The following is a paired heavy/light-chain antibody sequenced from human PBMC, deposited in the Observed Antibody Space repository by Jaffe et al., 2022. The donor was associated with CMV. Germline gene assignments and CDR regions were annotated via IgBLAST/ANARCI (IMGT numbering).Heavy chain of an antibody. CDR1: GASIIHFY. CDR3: ARVTLTIVDGDYYYYGLDV. J-gene: IGHJ6*02. D-gene: IGHD3-22*01. CDR2: IHYSATT. Sequence: QVQLQESGPGLVRPSETLSLTCAVSGASIIHFYWTWIRQTPGKGLEWVGNIHYSATTNYNPSLESRVAISIDESKNQISLNLSSVTAADTAVYYCARVTLTIVDGDYYYYGLDVWGPGTTVTVSS. V-gene: IGHV4-59*01.
Light chain of an antibody. V-gene: IGKV2-28*01. CDR2: MGS. Sequence: EIVMTQSPLSLPVTPGEPASISCRSSQSLLHSHGYYFLDWYLQKPGQPPQLLIYMGSKRASGVPDRFSGSGSGTDFTLKISRVEVEDVGVYYCMQVLQTSLLTFGPGTKVDIK. CDR3: MQVLQTSLLT. CDR1: QSLLHSHGYYF. J-gene: IGKJ3*01.